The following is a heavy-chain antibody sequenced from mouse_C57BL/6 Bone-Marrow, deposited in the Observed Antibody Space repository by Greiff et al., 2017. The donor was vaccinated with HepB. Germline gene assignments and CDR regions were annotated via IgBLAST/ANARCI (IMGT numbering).Heavy chain of an antibody. CDR1: GFTFSSYA. Sequence: EVNVVESGGGLVKPGGSLKLSCAASGFTFSSYAMSWVRQTPEKRLEWVATISDGGSYTYYTDNVKGRFTISRDNAKNNLYLQMSHLKSEDTAMYYCARKGYDSWFAYWGQGTLVTVSA. V-gene: IGHV5-4*03. CDR3: ARKGYDSWFAY. CDR2: ISDGGSYT. D-gene: IGHD2-4*01. J-gene: IGHJ3*01.